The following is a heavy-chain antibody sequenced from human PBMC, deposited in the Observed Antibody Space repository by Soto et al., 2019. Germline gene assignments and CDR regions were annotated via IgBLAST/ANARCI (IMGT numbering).Heavy chain of an antibody. D-gene: IGHD3-10*01. J-gene: IGHJ4*02. CDR1: GGSVSSGSYY. CDR3: ARSRLSGADY. CDR2: IYHSGST. V-gene: IGHV4-39*07. Sequence: SETLSLTCTVSGGSVSSGSYYWSWVRQPPGRGLEWIGEIYHSGSTNYTPSLKNRVTISVDKSNNQFSLKLTYVTAADTAIYYCARSRLSGADYWGQGILVTVSS.